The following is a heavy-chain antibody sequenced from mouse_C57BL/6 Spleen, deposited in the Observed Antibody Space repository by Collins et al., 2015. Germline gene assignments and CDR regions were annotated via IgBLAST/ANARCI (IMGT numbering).Heavy chain of an antibody. D-gene: IGHD1-1*01. CDR3: TRRDYYDSGPDWFFDV. V-gene: IGHV1-76*01. CDR1: GHTFTDYY. CDR2: IYPGKDIT. Sequence: QVQLKQSGAELVRPGASVKLSCKASGHTFTDYYINWVKQRPGQGLEWIARIYPGKDITNYNEKFKGKAALAAEKSSSTAYIQLSSLTSEDSAVYFCTRRDYYDSGPDWFFDVWGTGTTVTVSS. J-gene: IGHJ1*03.